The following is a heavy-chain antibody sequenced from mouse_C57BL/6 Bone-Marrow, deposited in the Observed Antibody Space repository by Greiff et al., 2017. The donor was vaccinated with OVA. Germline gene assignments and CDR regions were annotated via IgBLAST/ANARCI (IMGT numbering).Heavy chain of an antibody. CDR3: ARGLRREGFDY. J-gene: IGHJ2*01. V-gene: IGHV1-19*01. CDR2: INPYNGGT. Sequence: EVQLQQSGPVLVKPGASVKMSCKASGYTFTDYYMNWVKQSHGKSLEWIGVINPYNGGTSYNQKFKGKATLTVDKSSSTAYMELNSLTSEDSAGYYCARGLRREGFDYWGQGTTLTVSS. CDR1: GYTFTDYY. D-gene: IGHD2-4*01.